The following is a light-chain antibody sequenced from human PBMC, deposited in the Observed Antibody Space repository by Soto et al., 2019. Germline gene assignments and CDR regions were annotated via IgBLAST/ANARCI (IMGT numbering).Light chain of an antibody. CDR2: DVS. CDR3: SSYTDRNNLV. Sequence: QSVLTQSPSASGSPGQSVTISCTGTSSDIGGYGSVSWYQQHLGKAPKVMIYDVSKRPSGVPDRFSGSKSGNTASLTVSALQAEDEADYYCSSYTDRNNLVFGTGTKVTVL. J-gene: IGLJ1*01. V-gene: IGLV2-8*01. CDR1: SSDIGGYGS.